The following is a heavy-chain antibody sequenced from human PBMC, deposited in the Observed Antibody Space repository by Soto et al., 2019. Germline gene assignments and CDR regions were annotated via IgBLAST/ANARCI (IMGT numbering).Heavy chain of an antibody. CDR1: GFTFSSYA. Sequence: GGSLRLSCAASGFTFSSYAMSWVRQAPGKGLEWVSAISGSGGSTYYADSVKGRFTISRDNSKNTLYLQMNSLRAEDTAVYYCAKTEGDYYDSSGYPYYFDYWGQGTLVTVSS. D-gene: IGHD3-22*01. CDR3: AKTEGDYYDSSGYPYYFDY. J-gene: IGHJ4*02. V-gene: IGHV3-23*01. CDR2: ISGSGGST.